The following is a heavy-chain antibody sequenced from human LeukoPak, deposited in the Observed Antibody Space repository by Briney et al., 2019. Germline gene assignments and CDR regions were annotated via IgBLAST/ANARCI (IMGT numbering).Heavy chain of an antibody. CDR3: AKSPGYSSSWYKD. Sequence: GGSLRLSCAASGFTFSSYAMSWVRQAPGKGLEWVSAISGSGGSTYYADSVKGRFTISRDSSKNTLYLQMNSLRAEDTAVYYCAKSPGYSSSWYKDWGQGTLVTVSS. D-gene: IGHD6-13*01. J-gene: IGHJ4*02. CDR2: ISGSGGST. V-gene: IGHV3-23*01. CDR1: GFTFSSYA.